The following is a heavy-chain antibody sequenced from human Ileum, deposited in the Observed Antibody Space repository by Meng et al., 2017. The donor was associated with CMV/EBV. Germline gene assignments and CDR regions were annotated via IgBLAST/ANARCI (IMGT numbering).Heavy chain of an antibody. CDR3: ARLLVDIVVVPAATFFDY. Sequence: SISSSNWRSWVRQPAGKGLEWIGEIYHSGSNNYNPPLKRRVTISVDKSKNQFPLKLSFVTTADTAVYYCARLLVDIVVVPAATFFDYWGQGTLVTVSS. D-gene: IGHD2-2*03. CDR2: IYHSGSN. CDR1: SISSSNW. J-gene: IGHJ4*02. V-gene: IGHV4-4*02.